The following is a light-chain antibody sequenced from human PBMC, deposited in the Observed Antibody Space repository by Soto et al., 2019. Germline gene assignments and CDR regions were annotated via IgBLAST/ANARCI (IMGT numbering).Light chain of an antibody. CDR1: QSISNY. CDR3: QQRSNWPPIT. J-gene: IGKJ5*01. V-gene: IGKV3-11*01. CDR2: DAS. Sequence: EIVLTQSPGTLSLSPGERATLSCRASQSISNYLAWYQQRPGQAPRLLIYDASNRATGIPARFSGSGSGTDFTLTISSLEPADFAVYYCQQRSNWPPITFGQGTRLEIK.